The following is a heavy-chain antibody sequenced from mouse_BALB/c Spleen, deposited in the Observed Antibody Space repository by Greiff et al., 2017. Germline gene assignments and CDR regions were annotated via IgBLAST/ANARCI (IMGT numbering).Heavy chain of an antibody. Sequence: QVQLQQSGPGLVAPSQSLSITCTVSGFSLTSYGVHWVRQPPGKGLEWLGVIWAGGSTNYNSALMSRLSISKDNSKSQVFLKMNSLQTDDTAMYYCARLYGNYEVYFDYWGQGTTLTVSS. J-gene: IGHJ2*01. CDR2: IWAGGST. V-gene: IGHV2-9*02. CDR3: ARLYGNYEVYFDY. D-gene: IGHD2-1*01. CDR1: GFSLTSYG.